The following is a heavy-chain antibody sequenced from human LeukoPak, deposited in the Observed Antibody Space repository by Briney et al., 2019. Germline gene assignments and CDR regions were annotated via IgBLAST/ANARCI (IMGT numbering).Heavy chain of an antibody. CDR2: IYSGGST. J-gene: IGHJ4*02. CDR3: ARAPVTSCRGAFCYPFDY. Sequence: GGSLRLSCAASGFTVSSNYMSWVRQAPGKGLEWVPVIYSGGSTYYADSVKGRFTISRDNSKNTLYLQMNRLRVEDAAVYYCARAPVTSCRGAFCYPFDYWGQGTLVTVSS. D-gene: IGHD2-15*01. CDR1: GFTVSSNY. V-gene: IGHV3-66*01.